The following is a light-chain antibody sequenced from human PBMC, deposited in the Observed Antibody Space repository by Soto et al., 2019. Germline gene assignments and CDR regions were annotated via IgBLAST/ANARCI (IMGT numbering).Light chain of an antibody. J-gene: IGKJ5*01. CDR2: DAS. CDR3: QQRSNWPPSIT. Sequence: ETVMTQSPATLSVSPGERATLSCRASQSVSSSYLAWYQQKPGQAPRLLIYDASNRATGVPARFSGSGSGTDFTLTISSLEPEDFAVYYCQQRSNWPPSITFGQGTRLEIK. CDR1: QSVSSSY. V-gene: IGKV3D-20*02.